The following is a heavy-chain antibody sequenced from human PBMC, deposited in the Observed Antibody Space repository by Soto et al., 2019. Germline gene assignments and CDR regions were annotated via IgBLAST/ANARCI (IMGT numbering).Heavy chain of an antibody. Sequence: QVQLVQSGAEVKKPGSSVKVSCKASGGTFSSYAISWVRQAPGQGLEWMGGIIPIFGTANYAQKCQGRVTITADESTSTAYMELSSLRSEDTAVYYCARDRRYNWNSDYYYYGMDVWGQGTTVTVSS. J-gene: IGHJ6*02. CDR1: GGTFSSYA. CDR2: IIPIFGTA. CDR3: ARDRRYNWNSDYYYYGMDV. D-gene: IGHD1-7*01. V-gene: IGHV1-69*12.